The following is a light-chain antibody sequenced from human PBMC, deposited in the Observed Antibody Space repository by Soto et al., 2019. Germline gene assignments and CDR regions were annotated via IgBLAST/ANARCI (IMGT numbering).Light chain of an antibody. CDR2: DAS. CDR1: QDISNY. V-gene: IGKV1-33*01. J-gene: IGKJ5*01. Sequence: DIPMTQSPSSLSASVGDRVTITCQASQDISNYLNWYQQKPRKAPKLLIYDASNLETGVPSRFSGSGSGKDFTFTISSLQPEDIATYYCQQYDNLPITFGQGTRLEIK. CDR3: QQYDNLPIT.